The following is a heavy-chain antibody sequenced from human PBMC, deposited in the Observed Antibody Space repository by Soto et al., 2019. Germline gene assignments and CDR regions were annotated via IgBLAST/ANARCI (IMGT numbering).Heavy chain of an antibody. CDR3: ARGRSYSSSWYGDFFDY. D-gene: IGHD6-13*01. V-gene: IGHV3-30-3*01. Sequence: QVQLVESGGGVVQPGRSLRLSCAASGFTFSSYAMHWVRQAPGKGLEWVAVISYDGSNKYYADSVKGRFTISRDNSKNTLCLQMNSLRAEDTAVYYCARGRSYSSSWYGDFFDYWGQGTLVTGSS. CDR1: GFTFSSYA. CDR2: ISYDGSNK. J-gene: IGHJ4*02.